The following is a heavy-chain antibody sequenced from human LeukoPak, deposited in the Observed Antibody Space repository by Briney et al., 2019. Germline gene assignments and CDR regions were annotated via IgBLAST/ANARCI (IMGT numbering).Heavy chain of an antibody. D-gene: IGHD3-10*01. CDR1: GFTFSSYG. Sequence: PGGSLRLSCAASGFTFSSYGMHWVRQAPGKGLEWVAVISHDGSNKYYADSVKGRFTISRDNSKNTLYLQMNSLRAEDTAVYYCAKDYYYGSGSYADYWGQGTLVTVSS. CDR3: AKDYYYGSGSYADY. V-gene: IGHV3-30*18. J-gene: IGHJ4*02. CDR2: ISHDGSNK.